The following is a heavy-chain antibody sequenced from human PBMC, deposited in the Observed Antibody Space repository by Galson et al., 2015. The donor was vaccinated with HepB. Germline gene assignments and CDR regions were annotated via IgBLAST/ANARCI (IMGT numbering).Heavy chain of an antibody. Sequence: SVKVSCKVSGYTLTELSMHWVRQAPGKGLEWMGGFDPEDGETIYAQKFQGRVTMTEDTSTDTAYMELSSLRSEDTAVYYCATLLAETPDPYYYVMDVWGQGTTVTVSS. CDR3: ATLLAETPDPYYYVMDV. V-gene: IGHV1-24*01. J-gene: IGHJ6*02. D-gene: IGHD3-3*02. CDR2: FDPEDGET. CDR1: GYTLTELS.